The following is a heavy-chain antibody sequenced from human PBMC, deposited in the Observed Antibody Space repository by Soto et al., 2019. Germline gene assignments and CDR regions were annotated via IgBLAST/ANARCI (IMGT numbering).Heavy chain of an antibody. CDR3: ARDGTLYVSRGYYYLY. CDR1: GGTFSSYT. J-gene: IGHJ4*02. V-gene: IGHV1-69*01. D-gene: IGHD3-22*01. CDR2: ITPMFGTP. Sequence: QVQLVQSGAEVKKPGSSVKVSCKASGGTFSSYTITWVRQAPGQGLEWMGGITPMFGTPNYAQKFRGRVTITADESTSTAYMELSSLRSEDTAMYFCARDGTLYVSRGYYYLYWGQGTLVTVSS.